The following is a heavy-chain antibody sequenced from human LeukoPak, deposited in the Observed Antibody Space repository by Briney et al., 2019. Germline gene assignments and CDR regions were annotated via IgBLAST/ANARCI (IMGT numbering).Heavy chain of an antibody. Sequence: GGALRLSCAASGFTFSSYEMNWVRQAPGKGLEWVGRIKNKTAGGTTDYAAPVKGRFTISRDESENTLYLQMNGLKSEDTAVYYCTTGGYVWGQGTLVTVSS. CDR3: TTGGYV. CDR2: IKNKTAGGTT. V-gene: IGHV3-15*01. J-gene: IGHJ4*02. D-gene: IGHD5-12*01. CDR1: GFTFSSYE.